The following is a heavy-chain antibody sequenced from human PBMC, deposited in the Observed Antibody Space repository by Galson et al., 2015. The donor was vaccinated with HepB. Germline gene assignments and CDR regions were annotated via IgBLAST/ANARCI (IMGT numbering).Heavy chain of an antibody. Sequence: SLRLSCAAPGFTLSSYAMSWVRQAPGKGLEWVSAISGSGGGTYYADSVKGRFTISRDNSKNTLYLQMNSLRAEDTAVYYCAKDGSGAVVTPDYWGQGTLVTVSS. CDR3: AKDGSGAVVTPDY. J-gene: IGHJ4*02. D-gene: IGHD4-23*01. CDR1: GFTLSSYA. V-gene: IGHV3-23*01. CDR2: ISGSGGGT.